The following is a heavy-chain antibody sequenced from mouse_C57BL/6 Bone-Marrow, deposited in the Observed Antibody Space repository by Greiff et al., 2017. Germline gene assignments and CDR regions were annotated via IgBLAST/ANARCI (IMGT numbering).Heavy chain of an antibody. CDR1: GYTFTSYW. J-gene: IGHJ3*01. Sequence: QVHVQQPGAELVKPGASVKVSCKASGYTFTSYWMHWVKQRPGQGLAWIGRIHPSDSYTNYNQKFKGKATLTVDTSSSTAYMQLSSLTSDDSAVYYCAMGIYYDWAYWGQGTLVTVSA. D-gene: IGHD2-4*01. V-gene: IGHV1-74*01. CDR2: IHPSDSYT. CDR3: AMGIYYDWAY.